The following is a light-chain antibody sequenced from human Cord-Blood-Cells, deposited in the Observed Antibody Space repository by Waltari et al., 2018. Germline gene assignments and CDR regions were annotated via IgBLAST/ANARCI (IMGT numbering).Light chain of an antibody. Sequence: DIQMTQSPSSLSASVGDRVTITCRASQSISSYLNWYQQKPGKAPKLPIYAASSLQSGVPSRFSGIGSGTDFTLTISSLQPEDFATYYCQQSYSTPRTFGQGTKLEIK. CDR2: AAS. J-gene: IGKJ2*01. CDR1: QSISSY. V-gene: IGKV1-39*01. CDR3: QQSYSTPRT.